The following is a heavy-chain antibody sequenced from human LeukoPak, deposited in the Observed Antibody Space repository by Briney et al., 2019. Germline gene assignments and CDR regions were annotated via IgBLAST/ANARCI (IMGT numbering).Heavy chain of an antibody. J-gene: IGHJ6*02. CDR2: ISNDGSQE. V-gene: IGHV3-30*19. CDR1: GYTFSKAW. CDR3: VRELYNYGMDV. Sequence: GGSLRLSCAVSGYTFSKAWMSWVRQAPGKGLEWVMAISNDGSQEYYADSVKGRFTISRDNSKNTLYLQMNSLRPEDTAVFYCVRELYNYGMDVWGQGTTVTV.